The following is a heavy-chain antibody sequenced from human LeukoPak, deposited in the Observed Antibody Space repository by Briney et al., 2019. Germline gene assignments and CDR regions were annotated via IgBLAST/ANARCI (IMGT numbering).Heavy chain of an antibody. D-gene: IGHD2-8*01. J-gene: IGHJ4*02. CDR3: AKAGSCTNGVCSNFDY. CDR1: GFTFSSYE. CDR2: ISSSGSTI. V-gene: IGHV3-48*03. Sequence: GGSLRLSCAASGFTFSSYEMNWVRQAPGKGLEWVSYISSSGSTIYYADSVKGRFTISRDNAKNSLYLQMNSLRAEDTAVYYCAKAGSCTNGVCSNFDYWGQGTLVTVSS.